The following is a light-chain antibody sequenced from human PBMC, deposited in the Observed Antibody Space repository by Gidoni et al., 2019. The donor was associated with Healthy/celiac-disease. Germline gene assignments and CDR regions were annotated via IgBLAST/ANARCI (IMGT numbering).Light chain of an antibody. CDR1: QSVSSSY. CDR2: GAS. J-gene: IGKJ1*01. CDR3: QQYGSSSG. Sequence: EIVLTQSPGTLSLSPGERATLSCRASQSVSSSYLAWYQQKPGQAPRLLLYGASSRATGIPDRFSGSGSGTDFTLTISRLEPEDFAVYYCQQYGSSSGFGQGTKVEIK. V-gene: IGKV3-20*01.